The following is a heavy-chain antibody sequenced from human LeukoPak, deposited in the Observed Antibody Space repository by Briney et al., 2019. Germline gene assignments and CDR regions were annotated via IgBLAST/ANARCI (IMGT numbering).Heavy chain of an antibody. J-gene: IGHJ4*02. CDR3: ARDVRSRWLVPRGFDY. Sequence: SETLSLTCAVYGGSFSGYYWSWIRQPPGKGLEWIGEINHSGSTNYNPSLKSRVTISVDTSKNQFSLELSSVTAADTAVYYCARDVRSRWLVPRGFDYWGQGTLVTASS. CDR1: GGSFSGYY. D-gene: IGHD6-19*01. V-gene: IGHV4-34*01. CDR2: INHSGST.